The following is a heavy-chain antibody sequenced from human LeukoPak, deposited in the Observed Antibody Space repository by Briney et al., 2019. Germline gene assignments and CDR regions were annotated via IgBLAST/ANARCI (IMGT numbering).Heavy chain of an antibody. CDR3: ARSRYCSSTSCPYHY. Sequence: HPGGSLRLSCAASGFTFSNAWMSWVRQAPGKGLEWVSAISGSGGSTYYADSVKGRFTISRDNSKNTLYLQMNSLRAEDTAVYYCARSRYCSSTSCPYHYWGQGTLVTVSS. D-gene: IGHD2-2*01. J-gene: IGHJ4*02. CDR2: ISGSGGST. V-gene: IGHV3-23*01. CDR1: GFTFSNAW.